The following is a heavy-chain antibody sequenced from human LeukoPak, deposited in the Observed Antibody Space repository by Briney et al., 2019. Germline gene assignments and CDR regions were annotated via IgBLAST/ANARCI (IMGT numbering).Heavy chain of an antibody. CDR3: ARGRPHTANLDY. Sequence: SETLSLTCAVSGVSFSGYYWGWVRDPPGRGVEWIGEINHSGGTNNNTSLKSRVTTSVAPSKHQFSLKLSSVTAADTAVYYCARGRPHTANLDYWGQGTLVTVSS. CDR1: GVSFSGYY. V-gene: IGHV4-34*01. J-gene: IGHJ4*02. CDR2: INHSGGT.